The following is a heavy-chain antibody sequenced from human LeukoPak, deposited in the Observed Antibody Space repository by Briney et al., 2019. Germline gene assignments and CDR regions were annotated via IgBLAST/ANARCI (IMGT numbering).Heavy chain of an antibody. D-gene: IGHD6-13*01. J-gene: IGHJ4*02. CDR3: ATQGIAAAGIYDY. V-gene: IGHV7-4-1*02. CDR2: INTNTGNP. Sequence: ASVKVSCKASGYTFTSYAMNWVRQAPGQGLEWMEWINTNTGNPTYAQGFTGRFVFSLDASVSTAYLQISSLKAEDTAVYYCATQGIAAAGIYDYWGQGTLVTVSS. CDR1: GYTFTSYA.